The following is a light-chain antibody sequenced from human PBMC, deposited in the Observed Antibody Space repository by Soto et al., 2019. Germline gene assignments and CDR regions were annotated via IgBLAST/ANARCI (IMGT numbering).Light chain of an antibody. Sequence: EIVLTPSPATLSFSPGERATLSCRASQRVSSYLAWYQPKPGQAPRLLIYDASNRATGLPARFSGSGSGTDFTLTISSLEPEDFAVYSCQQRSNWPLTFGGGTKVEIK. CDR1: QRVSSY. CDR2: DAS. V-gene: IGKV3-11*01. CDR3: QQRSNWPLT. J-gene: IGKJ4*01.